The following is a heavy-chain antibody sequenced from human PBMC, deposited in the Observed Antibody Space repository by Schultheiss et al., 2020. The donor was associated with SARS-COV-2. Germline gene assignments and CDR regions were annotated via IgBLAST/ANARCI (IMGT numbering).Heavy chain of an antibody. CDR1: GGSISSAYY. V-gene: IGHV4-38-2*02. Sequence: SETLSLTCTVSGGSISSAYYWGWIRQPPGKGLEWIGEINHGGSTNYNPSLKSRVTISVDTSKNQFSLKLSSVTAADTAVYYCARDGGGYYDSSGYDRWGQGTLVTVSS. CDR3: ARDGGGYYDSSGYDR. J-gene: IGHJ5*02. CDR2: INHGGST. D-gene: IGHD3-22*01.